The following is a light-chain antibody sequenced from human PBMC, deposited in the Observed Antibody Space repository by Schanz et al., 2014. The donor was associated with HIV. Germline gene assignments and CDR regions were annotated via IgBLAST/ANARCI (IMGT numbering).Light chain of an antibody. V-gene: IGLV1-51*01. J-gene: IGLJ2*01. CDR1: SSNIGNNY. CDR2: DNH. CDR3: GTWDSTLSAVV. Sequence: QSVLTQPSSVSAAPGQKVTISCSGSSSNIGNNYVSWYQQFPGTVPKLLIYDNHNRPSAIPDRFSASKSGTSATLGITGLQTGDEADYYCGTWDSTLSAVVFGGGTKLTVL.